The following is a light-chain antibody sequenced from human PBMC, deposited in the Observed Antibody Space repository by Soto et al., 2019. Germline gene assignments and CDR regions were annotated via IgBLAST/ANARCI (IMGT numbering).Light chain of an antibody. V-gene: IGKV1-39*01. CDR3: QQRDIWPLT. CDR2: AAS. J-gene: IGKJ4*01. CDR1: QSISNH. Sequence: DIQMTQSPSSLSASVEDRVIITCRASQSISNHLNWYQQKPGKAPKLLIFAASSLQSGVPSRFSGSRSGPDLTLTISGLEPDDFAVYYCQQRDIWPLTFGGGTKVDIK.